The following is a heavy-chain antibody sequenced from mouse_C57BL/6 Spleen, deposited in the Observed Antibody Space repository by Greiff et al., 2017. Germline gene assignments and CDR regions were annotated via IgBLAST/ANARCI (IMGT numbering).Heavy chain of an antibody. J-gene: IGHJ2*01. CDR1: GYTFTSYW. CDR2: IYPGSGST. D-gene: IGHD2-1*01. Sequence: VQLQQSGAELVKPGASVKMSCKASGYTFTSYWISWVKQRPGQGLEWIGDIYPGSGSTNYNEKFKSKATLTVDTSSSTAYMQLSSLTSEDSAVXYCAKNSLPYYCDYWGQGTTLTVSS. CDR3: AKNSLPYYCDY. V-gene: IGHV1-55*01.